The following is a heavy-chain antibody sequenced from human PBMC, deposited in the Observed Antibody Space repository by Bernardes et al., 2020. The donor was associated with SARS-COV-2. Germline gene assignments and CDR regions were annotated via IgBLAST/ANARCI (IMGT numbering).Heavy chain of an antibody. Sequence: GGSLRLSCAASGFTFSSYAMSWVRQAPGKGLEWVSAISGSGGSTYYADSVKGRFTISRDNSKNTLYLQMNSLRAEDTAVYYCAKGSSVEYFDWFTWFDPWGQGTLVTVSS. V-gene: IGHV3-23*01. D-gene: IGHD3-9*01. CDR1: GFTFSSYA. CDR2: ISGSGGST. J-gene: IGHJ5*02. CDR3: AKGSSVEYFDWFTWFDP.